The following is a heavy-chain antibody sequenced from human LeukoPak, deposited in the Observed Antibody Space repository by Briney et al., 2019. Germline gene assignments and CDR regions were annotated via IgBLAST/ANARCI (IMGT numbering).Heavy chain of an antibody. D-gene: IGHD5-18*01. Sequence: PSETLSLTCTVSGGSISSTTYYWGWIRQPPGKGLEWIGTIYSSGSTYYNPSLKSRVTISVATSWNQFSLNLSSVTAADTAVYYCARRVDTAMITGFDYWGQGTLVTVSS. CDR2: IYSSGST. CDR3: ARRVDTAMITGFDY. CDR1: GGSISSTTYY. J-gene: IGHJ4*02. V-gene: IGHV4-39*01.